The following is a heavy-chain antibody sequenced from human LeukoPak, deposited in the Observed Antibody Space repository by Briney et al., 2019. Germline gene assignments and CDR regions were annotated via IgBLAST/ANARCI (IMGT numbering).Heavy chain of an antibody. J-gene: IGHJ4*02. V-gene: IGHV3-48*03. CDR1: GFTFSSYV. D-gene: IGHD3-22*01. CDR2: ITSSGNTI. Sequence: GGSLRLSCAASGFTFSSYVMNWVRQAPGKGLEWVSYITSSGNTIYYADSVKGRFTIYRDNAKNSLYLQMNSLRAEDTAVYYCARANYYDISGYDYWGQGTLVTVSS. CDR3: ARANYYDISGYDY.